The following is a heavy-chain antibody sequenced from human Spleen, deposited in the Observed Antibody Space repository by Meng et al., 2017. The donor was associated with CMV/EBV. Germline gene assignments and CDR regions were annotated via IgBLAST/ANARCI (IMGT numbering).Heavy chain of an antibody. CDR1: GFTFNNYS. CDR2: ISSSSTTI. Sequence: GESLKISCAASGFTFNNYSMNWVRQAPGKGLQWLSYISSSSTTIFYADSVKGRFTITRDNAKNSLYLQMISLRAGDTAVYYCARDGDSRNWPLYYYGMDVWGQGTTVTVSS. CDR3: ARDGDSRNWPLYYYGMDV. V-gene: IGHV3-48*04. D-gene: IGHD6-13*01. J-gene: IGHJ6*02.